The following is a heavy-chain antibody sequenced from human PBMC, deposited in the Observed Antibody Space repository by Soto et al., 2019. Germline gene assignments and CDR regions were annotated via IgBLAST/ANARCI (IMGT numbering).Heavy chain of an antibody. V-gene: IGHV3-30*18. CDR2: ISYDGSNK. J-gene: IGHJ6*02. D-gene: IGHD4-17*01. CDR3: AKILQLGDYAHYYYGMDV. CDR1: GFTISTYS. Sequence: PGGSLRLSCAASGFTISTYSMNWVRQAPGKGLEWAAVISYDGSNKYYADSVKGRFTISRDNSKNTLYLQMNSLRAEDTAVYYCAKILQLGDYAHYYYGMDVWGQGTTVTVSS.